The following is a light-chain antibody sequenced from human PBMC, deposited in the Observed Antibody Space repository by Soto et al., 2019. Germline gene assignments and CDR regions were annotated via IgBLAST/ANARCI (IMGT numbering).Light chain of an antibody. CDR3: SSYTSSSTR. J-gene: IGLJ3*02. CDR2: DVS. CDR1: SSDVGGYNY. Sequence: QSALTQPASVSGSPGQSITISCTGTSSDVGGYNYVSWYQQHPGKAPKLMIYDVSNRPSGVSNRFSGPKSGNTASLTISGLQAEDEADYYCSSYTSSSTRFGGGTQLTVL. V-gene: IGLV2-14*01.